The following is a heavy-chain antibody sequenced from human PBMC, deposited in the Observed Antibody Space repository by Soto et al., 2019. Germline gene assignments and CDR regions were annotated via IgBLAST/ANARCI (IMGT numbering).Heavy chain of an antibody. V-gene: IGHV3-23*01. CDR2: ISGDDFTT. J-gene: IGHJ4*02. Sequence: GGSLRLSCAASGFTFTNYVMSWVRQAPGKGLEWVSAISGDDFTTYYADSVKGRFTISRDNSKNTLYLQMSILGAEDTALYYCTRIDTAGNVHLEFDHWGQGTLVTGSS. D-gene: IGHD2-8*02. CDR1: GFTFTNYV. CDR3: TRIDTAGNVHLEFDH.